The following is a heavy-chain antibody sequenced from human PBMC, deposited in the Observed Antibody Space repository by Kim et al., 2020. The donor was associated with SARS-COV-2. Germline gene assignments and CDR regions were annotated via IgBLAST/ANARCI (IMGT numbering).Heavy chain of an antibody. Sequence: GGSLRLSCAASGFTFSSYGMHWVRQAPGKGLEWVAVIWYDGSNKYYADSVKGRFTISRDNSKNTLYLQMNSLRAQDTAVYYCAKDREWFGELLPFDYWGQGTLVTVSS. J-gene: IGHJ4*02. CDR2: IWYDGSNK. D-gene: IGHD3-10*01. V-gene: IGHV3-33*06. CDR3: AKDREWFGELLPFDY. CDR1: GFTFSSYG.